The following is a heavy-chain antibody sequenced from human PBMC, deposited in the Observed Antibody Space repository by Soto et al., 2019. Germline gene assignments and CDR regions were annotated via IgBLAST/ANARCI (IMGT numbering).Heavy chain of an antibody. Sequence: GGSLRLSCTASGLSVRNNYMSWVRQAPGMGLEWVSVIYNDGTTYYADSVRGRFTISRDNSKNTLYLQMNSLRAEDTAVYYCAKRDGDTGSFDYYYGMDVWGQGTTVTVSS. CDR1: GLSVRNNY. CDR3: AKRDGDTGSFDYYYGMDV. V-gene: IGHV3-53*01. CDR2: IYNDGTT. D-gene: IGHD3-10*01. J-gene: IGHJ6*02.